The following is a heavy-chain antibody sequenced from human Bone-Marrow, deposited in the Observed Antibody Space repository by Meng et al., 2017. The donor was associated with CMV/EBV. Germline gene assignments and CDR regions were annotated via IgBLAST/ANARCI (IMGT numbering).Heavy chain of an antibody. D-gene: IGHD2-21*01. CDR1: GFTVRNNA. V-gene: IGHV3-23*01. CDR2: IIGSGEER. J-gene: IGHJ6*02. CDR3: ARFSGSGPFRYSDYYPMDV. Sequence: GESLKISCVGSGFTVRNNAVGWVRQAPGQGLEWVAAIIGSGEERYYANSVKGRFTIFRDVSQNTVYVQMNSLRDDDTGVYFCARFSGSGPFRYSDYYPMDVWGQGTTVTVSS.